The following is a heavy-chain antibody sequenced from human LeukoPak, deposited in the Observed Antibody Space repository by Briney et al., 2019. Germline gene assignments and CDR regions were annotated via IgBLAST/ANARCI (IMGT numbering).Heavy chain of an antibody. CDR2: FDPEDGET. V-gene: IGHV1-24*01. CDR1: GYTLSELS. CDR3: ATPTSSIAARRAPPEFDY. Sequence: ASVKVSCKVSGYTLSELSMHWVRQAPGKGLEWMGGFDPEDGETIYAQKFQGRVTMTEDTSTDTAYMELSSLRSGDTAVYYCATPTSSIAARRAPPEFDYWGQGTLVTVSS. J-gene: IGHJ4*02. D-gene: IGHD6-6*01.